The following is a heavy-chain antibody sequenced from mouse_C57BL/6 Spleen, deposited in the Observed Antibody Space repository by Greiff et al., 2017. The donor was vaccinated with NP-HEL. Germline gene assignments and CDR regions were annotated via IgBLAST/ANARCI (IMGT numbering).Heavy chain of an antibody. J-gene: IGHJ3*01. Sequence: DVQLQESGPGMVKPSQSLSLTCTVTGYSITSGYDWHWIRHFPGNKLEWMGYISYSGSTNYNPSLKSRISITHDTSKNHFFLKLNSVTTEDTATYYCARDRDGYSLFAYWGQGTLVTVSA. V-gene: IGHV3-1*01. CDR2: ISYSGST. CDR1: GYSITSGYD. CDR3: ARDRDGYSLFAY. D-gene: IGHD2-3*01.